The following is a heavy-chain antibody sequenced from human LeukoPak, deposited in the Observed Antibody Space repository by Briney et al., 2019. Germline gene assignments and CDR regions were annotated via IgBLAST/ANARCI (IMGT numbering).Heavy chain of an antibody. V-gene: IGHV3-23*01. CDR2: ISGSGSGDRT. CDR3: AKDLIRTYPDYFDY. J-gene: IGHJ4*02. Sequence: GGSLRLSCAASGFTFSSSAMSWVRQAPGKGLEWVSAISGSGSGDRTYYADSVRGRFTISRDNSKNTLYLQLNSLRDEDTAVYYCAKDLIRTYPDYFDYWGQGTLVTVSS. CDR1: GFTFSSSA. D-gene: IGHD2-8*01.